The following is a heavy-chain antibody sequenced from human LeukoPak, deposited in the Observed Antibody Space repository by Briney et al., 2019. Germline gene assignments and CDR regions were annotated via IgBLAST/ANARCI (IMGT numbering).Heavy chain of an antibody. J-gene: IGHJ3*02. V-gene: IGHV3-30*02. CDR2: IRYDGSNK. Sequence: GGSLRLSCAASGFTFSSYGMHWVRQAPGKGLEWVAFIRYDGSNKYYADSVKGRFTISRDNSKNTLYLQMNSPRAEDTAVYYCAKDGGDSSGYYLFDIWGQGTMVTVSS. D-gene: IGHD3-22*01. CDR3: AKDGGDSSGYYLFDI. CDR1: GFTFSSYG.